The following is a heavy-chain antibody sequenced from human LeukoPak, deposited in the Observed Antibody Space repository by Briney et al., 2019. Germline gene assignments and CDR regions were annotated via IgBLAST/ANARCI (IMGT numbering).Heavy chain of an antibody. D-gene: IGHD6-19*01. CDR3: AKPTIAVAGYYFDY. CDR2: ISGSGGST. V-gene: IGHV3-23*01. Sequence: TGGSLRLSCAASGFTFSSYAMSWVRQAPGKGLEWVSAISGSGGSTYYADSVKGRFTNSRDNSKNTLYLQMNSLRAEDTAVYYCAKPTIAVAGYYFDYWGQGTLVTVSS. J-gene: IGHJ4*02. CDR1: GFTFSSYA.